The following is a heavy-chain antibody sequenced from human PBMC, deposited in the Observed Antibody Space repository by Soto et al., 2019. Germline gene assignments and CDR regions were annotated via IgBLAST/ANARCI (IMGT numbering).Heavy chain of an antibody. Sequence: TSETLSLTCTVSGGSISSYYWNWIRQPPGKGLEWIGYIYYSGSTNYNPSLKSRVTISVDTSKNQFSLKLSSVTAADTAVYYCARGGVTTHYYYYYGMDVWGQGTTVTVSS. V-gene: IGHV4-59*01. CDR2: IYYSGST. D-gene: IGHD4-4*01. CDR1: GGSISSYY. J-gene: IGHJ6*02. CDR3: ARGGVTTHYYYYYGMDV.